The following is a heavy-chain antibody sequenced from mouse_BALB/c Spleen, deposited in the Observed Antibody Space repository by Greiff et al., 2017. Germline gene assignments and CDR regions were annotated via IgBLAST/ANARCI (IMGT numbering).Heavy chain of an antibody. V-gene: IGHV5-12-2*01. CDR1: GFTFSSYT. Sequence: EVKLVESGGGLVQPGGSLKLSCAASGFTFSSYTMSWVRQTPEKRLEWVAYISNGGGSTYYPDTVKGRFTISRDNAKNTLYLQMSSLKSEDTAMYYCARHDTTGLRGYFDVWGAGTTVTVSS. J-gene: IGHJ1*01. CDR2: ISNGGGST. CDR3: ARHDTTGLRGYFDV. D-gene: IGHD1-1*01.